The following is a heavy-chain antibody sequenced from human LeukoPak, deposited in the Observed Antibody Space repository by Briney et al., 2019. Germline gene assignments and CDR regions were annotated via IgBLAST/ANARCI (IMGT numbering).Heavy chain of an antibody. CDR1: GFTSSTYG. CDR2: INWNGGST. D-gene: IGHD4/OR15-4a*01. Sequence: GGSLRLSCVASGFTSSTYGMSWVRQAPGKGLEWVSGINWNGGSTGYADSVKGRFTISRDNAKNSLYLQMNSLRAEDTALYYCARDLGAMVPFDYWGQGTLVTVSS. V-gene: IGHV3-20*04. J-gene: IGHJ4*02. CDR3: ARDLGAMVPFDY.